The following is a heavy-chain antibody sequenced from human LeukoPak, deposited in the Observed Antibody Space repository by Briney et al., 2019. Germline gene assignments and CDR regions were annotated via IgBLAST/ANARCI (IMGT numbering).Heavy chain of an antibody. CDR1: GFTFRSFA. V-gene: IGHV3-23*01. Sequence: GGSLGFSVAASGFTFRSFAMGWFRQAPGKGLGWVSAISGSGGSTYYADSVKGRFTISRDNSKNTLYLQMNSLRAEDTAVYYCAKEVAAAGRGRVDYWGQGTLVTVSS. J-gene: IGHJ4*02. CDR3: AKEVAAAGRGRVDY. CDR2: ISGSGGST. D-gene: IGHD6-13*01.